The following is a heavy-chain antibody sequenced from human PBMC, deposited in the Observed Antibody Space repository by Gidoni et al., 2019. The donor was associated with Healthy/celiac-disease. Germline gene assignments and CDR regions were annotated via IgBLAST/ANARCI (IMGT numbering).Heavy chain of an antibody. V-gene: IGHV3-23*01. Sequence: EVQLLESGGGLVQPGGSLRLSCAASGFTFSSSAMSWVRQAPGKGLECVSAISGSGGSTYYEDSVKGRFTISRDNSKNTRYLQMNSLRAEDTAVYYCAKVRGSIVVVVAATPGPFDYWGQGTLVTVSS. CDR2: ISGSGGST. D-gene: IGHD2-15*01. CDR1: GFTFSSSA. CDR3: AKVRGSIVVVVAATPGPFDY. J-gene: IGHJ4*02.